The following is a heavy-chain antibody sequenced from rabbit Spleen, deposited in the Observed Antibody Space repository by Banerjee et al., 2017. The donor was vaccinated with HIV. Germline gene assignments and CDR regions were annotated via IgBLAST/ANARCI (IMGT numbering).Heavy chain of an antibody. J-gene: IGHJ2*01. CDR1: GVSFSTNSY. CDR3: ASIYVNAFDP. V-gene: IGHV1S40*01. Sequence: QSLEESGGDQVTPGASLTLTCTASGVSFSTNSYICWVRQAPGKGVERIECIDTNDGATDYASWPKGRYTISKTASTSVTLQMTILTAADTAANFFASIYVNAFDPWDQGTLVTIS. D-gene: IGHD4-2*01. CDR2: IDTNDGAT.